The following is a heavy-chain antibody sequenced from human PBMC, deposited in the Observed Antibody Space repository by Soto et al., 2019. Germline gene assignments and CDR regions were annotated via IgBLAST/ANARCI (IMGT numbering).Heavy chain of an antibody. CDR2: INYSGNT. CDR3: AKVGLGYYGPSYFDY. V-gene: IGHV4-59*01. Sequence: SETLSLTCNVSGGSDGSISSYYWRWKWIRQPPGKGLEWIGDINYSGNTTYNPSLKSRATISVDTSKNQFLLNLRSVTAADTAIYYCAKVGLGYYGPSYFDYWGQGNLVTVSS. D-gene: IGHD1-26*01. CDR1: GGSDGSISSYY. J-gene: IGHJ4*02.